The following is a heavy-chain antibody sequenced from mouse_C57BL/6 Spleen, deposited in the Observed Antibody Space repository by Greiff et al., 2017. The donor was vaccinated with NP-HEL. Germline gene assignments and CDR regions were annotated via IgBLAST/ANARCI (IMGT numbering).Heavy chain of an antibody. CDR1: GYAFSSSW. V-gene: IGHV1-82*01. CDR3: ARCYSNNYFDD. Sequence: QVQLQQSGPELVKPGASVKISCKASGYAFSSSWMNWVKQRPGKGLEWIGRIYPGDGDTNYNGKFKGKATLTADKSSSTAYMQLSSLTSEDSAVYFCARCYSNNYFDDWGQGTTLTVSS. J-gene: IGHJ2*01. D-gene: IGHD2-5*01. CDR2: IYPGDGDT.